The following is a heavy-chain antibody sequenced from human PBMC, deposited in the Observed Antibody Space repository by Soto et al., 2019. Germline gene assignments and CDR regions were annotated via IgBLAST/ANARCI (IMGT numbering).Heavy chain of an antibody. V-gene: IGHV1-69*13. CDR3: ARYFPVVTSWFDP. CDR1: GVTFSSYA. CDR2: IIPIFGTA. Sequence: VKVSCNASGVTFSSYAISWVRQAPGQGLEWMGGIIPIFGTANYAQKFQGRVTITADESTSTAYMELSSLRSEDTAVYYCARYFPVVTSWFDPWGQGTLVTVSS. D-gene: IGHD2-15*01. J-gene: IGHJ5*02.